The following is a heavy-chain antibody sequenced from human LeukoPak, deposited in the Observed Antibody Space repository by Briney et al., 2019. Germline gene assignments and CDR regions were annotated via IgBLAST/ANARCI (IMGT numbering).Heavy chain of an antibody. CDR3: ARIGGSYRFDY. J-gene: IGHJ4*02. Sequence: SETLSRTCTVSGGSISSYYWSWIRQPPGKGLEWIGYFYYSGSTNYNPSHKSRVTISVDTSKNQFSLKLSSVTAAYTAVYYCARIGGSYRFDYWGQGTLVTVSS. CDR1: GGSISSYY. CDR2: FYYSGST. V-gene: IGHV4-59*01. D-gene: IGHD1-26*01.